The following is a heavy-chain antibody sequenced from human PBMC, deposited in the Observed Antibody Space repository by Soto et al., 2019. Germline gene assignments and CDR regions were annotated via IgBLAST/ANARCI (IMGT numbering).Heavy chain of an antibody. J-gene: IGHJ5*02. CDR1: GSTFSHAW. Sequence: PGGSLRLSCAASGSTFSHAWMCWVRQVPGKGLECVARVKSKAAGGTTDYAAPVKGRFTISRDDAKNTLYLQMNSLKTDDTAVYYCTTLGFDPWGQGTLVTVSS. CDR3: TTLGFDP. CDR2: VKSKAAGGTT. V-gene: IGHV3-15*01.